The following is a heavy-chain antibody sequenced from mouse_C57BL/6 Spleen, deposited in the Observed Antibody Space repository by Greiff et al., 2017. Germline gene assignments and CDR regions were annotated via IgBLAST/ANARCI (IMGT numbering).Heavy chain of an antibody. J-gene: IGHJ1*03. Sequence: VQLQQSGAELAKPGASVKLSCKASGYTFTSYWMHWVKQRPGQGLEWIGYINPSSGFTKYNQKFKDKATLTADKSSSTAYMQLSSLTYEDSAVYYCARSPLLRFWYFDVWGTGTTVTVSS. V-gene: IGHV1-7*01. CDR3: ARSPLLRFWYFDV. CDR1: GYTFTSYW. CDR2: INPSSGFT. D-gene: IGHD2-2*01.